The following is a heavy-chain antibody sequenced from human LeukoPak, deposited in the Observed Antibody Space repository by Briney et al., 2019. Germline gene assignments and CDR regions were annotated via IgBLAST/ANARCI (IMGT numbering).Heavy chain of an antibody. D-gene: IGHD2-2*01. CDR1: GYMFTSYG. J-gene: IGHJ4*02. V-gene: IGHV1-18*01. CDR3: ARAKTTLCSSISCFGESFDY. CDR2: ISAYNGNT. Sequence: ASVKVSCKASGYMFTSYGISWVRQAPGQGLEWMGWISAYNGNTNYAQKLQGRVTMTTDTSTSTAYMELRSLRSDDTAVYYCARAKTTLCSSISCFGESFDYWGQGTLVTVSS.